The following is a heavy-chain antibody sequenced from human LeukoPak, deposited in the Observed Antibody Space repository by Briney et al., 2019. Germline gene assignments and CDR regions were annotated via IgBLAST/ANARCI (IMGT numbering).Heavy chain of an antibody. CDR1: GFTFTSSA. Sequence: TSVKVSCKASGFTFTSSAAQWVRQARGQRLEWIGWIVVGSGNTNYAQKFQERVTITRDMSTSTAYMELSSLRSEDTAVYYCAALDYDILTGYYKDYYFDYWGQGTLVTVSS. CDR2: IVVGSGNT. J-gene: IGHJ4*02. V-gene: IGHV1-58*01. CDR3: AALDYDILTGYYKDYYFDY. D-gene: IGHD3-9*01.